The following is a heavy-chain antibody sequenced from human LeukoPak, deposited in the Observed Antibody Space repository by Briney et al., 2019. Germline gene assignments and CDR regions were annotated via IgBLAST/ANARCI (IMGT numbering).Heavy chain of an antibody. D-gene: IGHD2-15*01. CDR3: ARDRPRARYFDY. CDR1: GGIFNDYS. Sequence: ASVKVSCKASGGIFNDYSISWVRQAPGQGLEWMGRIIPILDVPNYAQKFEGRVTITADKSTNTAYMELSSLKSEDTAVYFCARDRPRARYFDYWGQGTLVTVSS. V-gene: IGHV1-69*04. J-gene: IGHJ4*02. CDR2: IIPILDVP.